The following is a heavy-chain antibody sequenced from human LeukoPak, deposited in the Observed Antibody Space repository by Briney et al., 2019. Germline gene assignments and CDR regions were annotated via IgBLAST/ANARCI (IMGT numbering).Heavy chain of an antibody. CDR1: GFTFSSNY. CDR2: LYSGGST. V-gene: IGHV3-53*01. D-gene: IGHD3-22*01. Sequence: GGSLRLSCAASGFTFSSNYMSWVRQAPGKGLEWVSVLYSGGSTYYADSVKGRFTISRDNSQNTVYLQMNSLRAEDTAVYYCARGRYDSSGYYIYDAFDSWGQGTMVTISS. CDR3: ARGRYDSSGYYIYDAFDS. J-gene: IGHJ3*02.